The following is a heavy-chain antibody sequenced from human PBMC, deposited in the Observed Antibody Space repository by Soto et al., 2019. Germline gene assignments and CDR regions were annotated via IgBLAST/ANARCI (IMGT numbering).Heavy chain of an antibody. V-gene: IGHV1-69*02. CDR2: IIPMFDIA. J-gene: IGHJ3*02. CDR3: ARGRWSAEVFDI. D-gene: IGHD2-2*01. CDR1: GGSFSIYT. Sequence: QVQLVQSGVEVKKPGSSVKVSCKASGGSFSIYTIFWVRQAPGQGLEWMGRIIPMFDIANYAQNFQGRVTINADTSTGTVYMEMISLRSDDTAIYYCARGRWSAEVFDIWGQGTLVTVSS.